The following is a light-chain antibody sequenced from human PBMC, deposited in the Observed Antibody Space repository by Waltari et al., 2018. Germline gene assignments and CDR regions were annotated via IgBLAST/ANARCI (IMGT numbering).Light chain of an antibody. Sequence: QAVLTQPSSLSASPGASASLTCTLRSAFNVDYYRLYWYQPKPGSPPQYLLRYKSYSDKHQDSRVARRFSGSKDASANAGILLISGLQSEDEADYYCMIWHNNAVVFGGGTTLTVL. V-gene: IGLV5-45*03. CDR3: MIWHNNAVV. J-gene: IGLJ2*01. CDR1: SAFNVDYYR. CDR2: YKSYSDK.